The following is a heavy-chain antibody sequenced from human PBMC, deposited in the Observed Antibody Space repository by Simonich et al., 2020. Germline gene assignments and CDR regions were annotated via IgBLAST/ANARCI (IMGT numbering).Heavy chain of an antibody. CDR2: KKEDGSEK. V-gene: IGHV3-7*01. Sequence: EVQLVESGGGLVQPGGSLRLSCAASGFTFSSYWMSWVRQAPGKGLEWEENKKEDGSEKYDVNSVKGRFTISRDNAKNSLYLQMNSLRAEDTAVYYCARDREVYGSGSYYNYWGQGTLVTVSS. J-gene: IGHJ4*02. D-gene: IGHD3-10*01. CDR1: GFTFSSYW. CDR3: ARDREVYGSGSYYNY.